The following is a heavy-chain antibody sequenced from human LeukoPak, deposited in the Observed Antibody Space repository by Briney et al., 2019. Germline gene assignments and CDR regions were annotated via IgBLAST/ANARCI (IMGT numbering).Heavy chain of an antibody. CDR3: ARGVVPAAVWFDP. CDR1: GGSFSGYY. CDR2: INHSGST. J-gene: IGHJ5*02. D-gene: IGHD2-2*01. Sequence: SETLSLTCAVYGGSFSGYYWSWIRQPPGKGLEWIGEINHSGSTNYNPSLKSRVTISVDTSKDQFSLKLSSVTAADTAVYYCARGVVPAAVWFDPWGQGTLVTVSS. V-gene: IGHV4-34*01.